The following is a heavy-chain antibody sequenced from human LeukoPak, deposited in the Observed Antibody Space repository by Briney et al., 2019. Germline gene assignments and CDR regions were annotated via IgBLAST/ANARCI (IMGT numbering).Heavy chain of an antibody. J-gene: IGHJ5*02. CDR2: INHSGST. CDR1: GGSFSGYY. Sequence: SETLSLTRAVYGGSFSGYYWSWIRQPPGKGLEWIGEINHSGSTNYNPSLKSRVTISVDTSKNQFSLKLSSVTAADTAVYYCARGRYYYGSGSYVRFDPWGQGTLVTVSS. CDR3: ARGRYYYGSGSYVRFDP. D-gene: IGHD3-10*01. V-gene: IGHV4-34*01.